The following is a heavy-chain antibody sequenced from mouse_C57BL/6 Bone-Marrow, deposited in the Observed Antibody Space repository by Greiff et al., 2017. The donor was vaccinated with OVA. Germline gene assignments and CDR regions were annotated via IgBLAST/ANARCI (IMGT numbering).Heavy chain of an antibody. J-gene: IGHJ2*01. D-gene: IGHD1-1*01. CDR1: GFSLTSYG. V-gene: IGHV2-2*01. CDR3: ARSLRFDY. Sequence: QVQLQQSGPGLVQPSQSLSITCTVSGFSLTSYGVHWVRQSPGKGLEWLGVIWRGGSTAYNAAFISRLSISKDNSKSQVFFKMNSLQADDAAIYYCARSLRFDYWGQGTTLTVSS. CDR2: IWRGGST.